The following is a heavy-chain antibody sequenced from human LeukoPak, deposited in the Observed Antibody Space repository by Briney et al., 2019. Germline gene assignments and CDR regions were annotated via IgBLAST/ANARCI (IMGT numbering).Heavy chain of an antibody. V-gene: IGHV4-59*11. CDR1: GGSISSHY. D-gene: IGHD5-18*01. CDR2: LFDSVNA. CDR3: ATIKRGSIFGYFDF. J-gene: IGHJ4*02. Sequence: SETLSLTCTVSGGSISSHYWSWIRQPPGKGLEWIAYLFDSVNAKDNPSLQSRLTLSADTSKNQLSLRLSSVTAADTAVYYCATIKRGSIFGYFDFWGQGIKVTVSS.